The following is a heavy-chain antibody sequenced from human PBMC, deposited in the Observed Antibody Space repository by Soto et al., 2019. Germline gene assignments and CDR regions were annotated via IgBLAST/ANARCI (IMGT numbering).Heavy chain of an antibody. CDR2: IYSDGSRT. V-gene: IGHV3-74*01. D-gene: IGHD3-10*01. CDR1: GFTFSSYW. J-gene: IGHJ6*03. CDR3: ARGAGGYYYMDV. Sequence: EVQLVESGGGLVQPGGSLRLSCAASGFTFSSYWMHSVRQAPGKGLVWVSRIYSDGSRTSYADSVKGRFTISRDNAKNTLYLQMDSLSPEDTAVYYCARGAGGYYYMDVWGKGTTVTVSS.